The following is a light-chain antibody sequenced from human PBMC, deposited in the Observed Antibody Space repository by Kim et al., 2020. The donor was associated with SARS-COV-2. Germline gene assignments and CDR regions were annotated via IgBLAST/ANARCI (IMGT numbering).Light chain of an antibody. V-gene: IGLV3-19*01. J-gene: IGLJ2*01. CDR2: YKN. CDR3: NSRDNTANHPVV. Sequence: SSELTQDPAVSVALGQTVRITCQGDSLRTYYASWYQQKPGQAPVLVIYYKNNRPSGIPDRFSASRSENTASLTITGAQAEDEADYYCNSRDNTANHPVVFGGGTRLTVL. CDR1: SLRTYY.